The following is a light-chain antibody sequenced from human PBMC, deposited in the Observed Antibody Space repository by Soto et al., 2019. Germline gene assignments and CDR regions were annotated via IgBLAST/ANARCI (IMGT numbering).Light chain of an antibody. CDR2: EVS. V-gene: IGLV2-14*01. J-gene: IGLJ1*01. Sequence: QSALTQPASGSGSPGQSITISCTGTSSDVGGYNYVSWYQQHPGKAPKLMIYEVSNRPSGVSNRFSGSKSGNTASLTISGLQAEDEADYYCSSYTSSSTFFGTGTKLTVL. CDR3: SSYTSSSTF. CDR1: SSDVGGYNY.